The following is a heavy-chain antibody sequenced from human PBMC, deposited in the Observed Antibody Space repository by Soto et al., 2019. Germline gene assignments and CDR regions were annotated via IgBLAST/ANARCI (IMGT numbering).Heavy chain of an antibody. V-gene: IGHV3-30*03. CDR2: ISFDGSNK. CDR3: AIDFSGWYGSSEYGF. CDR1: GFTFSSSG. J-gene: IGHJ4*02. D-gene: IGHD6-19*01. Sequence: QVQLVVSGGGVVQPGRSLRLSCAASGFTFSSSGMHWVRQAPGKGLEWVAVISFDGSNKYYADSVKGRFTISRDNSKNTLYLQMYRLRAEDTAVYYCAIDFSGWYGSSEYGFWGQGTLVTVSS.